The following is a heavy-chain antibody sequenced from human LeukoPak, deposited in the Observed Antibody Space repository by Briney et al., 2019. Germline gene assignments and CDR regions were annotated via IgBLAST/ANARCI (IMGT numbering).Heavy chain of an antibody. CDR2: IYPGDSKS. J-gene: IGHJ4*02. V-gene: IGHV5-51*01. CDR1: GYPFTSYW. Sequence: GESLKISCKGSGYPFTSYWIGWVRQIPGKGLEWMGIIYPGDSKSKYNPSLQGQVTISEDKSISTAYLQWSSLKASDTAIYYCARIEGSTFDYWGQGTLVTVSS. CDR3: ARIEGSTFDY.